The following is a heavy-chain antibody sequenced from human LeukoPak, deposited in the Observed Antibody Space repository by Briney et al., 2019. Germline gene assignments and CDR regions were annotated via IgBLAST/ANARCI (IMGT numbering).Heavy chain of an antibody. CDR3: ARAPMEAYYYDSSPPWE. D-gene: IGHD3-22*01. CDR1: GYTFTSYG. Sequence: ASVKVSCKASGYTFTSYGISWVRQAPGQGLEWMGWISAYNGNTNYAQKLQGRVTMTTDTSTSTAYMELRSLRSDDTAVYYCARAPMEAYYYDSSPPWEWGQGTLVTVSS. J-gene: IGHJ4*02. V-gene: IGHV1-18*01. CDR2: ISAYNGNT.